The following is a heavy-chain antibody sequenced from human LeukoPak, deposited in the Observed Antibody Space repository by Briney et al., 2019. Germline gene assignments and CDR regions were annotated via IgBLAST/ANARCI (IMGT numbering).Heavy chain of an antibody. CDR1: GGSFSGYY. CDR3: ARGKSSYYYDSSRGKFDY. J-gene: IGHJ4*02. Sequence: PSETLSLTCAVYGGSFSGYYWGWIRQPPGKGLEWIGEINHSGSTNYNPSLKSRVTISVDTSKNQFSLKLSSVTAADTAVYYCARGKSSYYYDSSRGKFDYWGQGTLVTVSS. CDR2: INHSGST. D-gene: IGHD3-22*01. V-gene: IGHV4-34*01.